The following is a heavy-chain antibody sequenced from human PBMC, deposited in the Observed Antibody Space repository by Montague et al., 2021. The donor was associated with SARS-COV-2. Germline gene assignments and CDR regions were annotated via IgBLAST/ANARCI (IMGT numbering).Heavy chain of an antibody. CDR1: GFPFSDFV. V-gene: IGHV3-23*01. D-gene: IGHD2-2*01. J-gene: IGHJ4*02. CDR2: ISGSGDRT. CDR3: AKDLGYCSTTSCYVTCSDY. Sequence: SLRLSCAASGFPFSDFVMTWVRQAPGKGLEWVSSISGSGDRTHYADSVKGRFTISRDSSKKTLYLQMNSLRAEDTGLYYCAKDLGYCSTTSCYVTCSDYWGQGTLVTVSS.